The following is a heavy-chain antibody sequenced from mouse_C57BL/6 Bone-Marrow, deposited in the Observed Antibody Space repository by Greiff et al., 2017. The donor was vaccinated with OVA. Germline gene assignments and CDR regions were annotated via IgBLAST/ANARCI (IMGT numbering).Heavy chain of an antibody. CDR3: ARSPSGSPFAY. V-gene: IGHV1-19*01. CDR1: GYTFTDYY. J-gene: IGHJ3*01. Sequence: VQLQQSGPVLVKPGASVKMSCKASGYTFTDYYMNWVKQSHGKSLEWIGVINPYNGGTSYNQKFKGKATLTVDKSSSTAYMELNSLTSEDSAVYYCARSPSGSPFAYGGQGTLVTVSA. D-gene: IGHD3-2*02. CDR2: INPYNGGT.